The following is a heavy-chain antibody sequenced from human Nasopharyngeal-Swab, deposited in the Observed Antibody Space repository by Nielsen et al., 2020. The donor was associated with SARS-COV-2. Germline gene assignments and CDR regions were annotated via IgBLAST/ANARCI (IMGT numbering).Heavy chain of an antibody. CDR1: GFTFSSYD. Sequence: GESLKISCAAPGFTFSSYDMHWVRQATGKGLEWVSAIGTAGDTYYPGSVKGRLTISRENAKNSLYLQMNSLRAGDTAVYYCARAHYGGTYYYYYGMDVWGQGTTVTVSS. D-gene: IGHD4-23*01. V-gene: IGHV3-13*01. CDR2: IGTAGDT. CDR3: ARAHYGGTYYYYYGMDV. J-gene: IGHJ6*02.